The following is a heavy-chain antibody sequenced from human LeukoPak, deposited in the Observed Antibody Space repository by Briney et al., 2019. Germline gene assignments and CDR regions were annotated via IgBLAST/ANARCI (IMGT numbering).Heavy chain of an antibody. D-gene: IGHD5-18*01. V-gene: IGHV1-46*01. Sequence: ASVKVSCKASGYSFTSHYMHWVRQAPGQGLEWMGIINPSGGSTSYAQKFQGRVTMTGDMSTSTDYMELSSLRSEDTAVYYCAREWIQLWGGFDYWGQGTLVTVSS. CDR3: AREWIQLWGGFDY. CDR1: GYSFTSHY. J-gene: IGHJ4*02. CDR2: INPSGGST.